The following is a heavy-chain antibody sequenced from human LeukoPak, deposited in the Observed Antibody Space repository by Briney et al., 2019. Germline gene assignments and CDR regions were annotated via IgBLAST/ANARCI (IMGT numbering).Heavy chain of an antibody. D-gene: IGHD3-10*01. CDR3: AKVGVLAGSKYFDY. J-gene: IGHJ4*02. Sequence: GGSLRLSCAASGFTFSNYNMNWVRQTPGKGLEWVSSITRGSIYTFYADSVKGRFTISRDNAKNSLYLQMNSLRAEDTAVYYCAKVGVLAGSKYFDYWGQGTLVTVSS. V-gene: IGHV3-21*01. CDR1: GFTFSNYN. CDR2: ITRGSIYT.